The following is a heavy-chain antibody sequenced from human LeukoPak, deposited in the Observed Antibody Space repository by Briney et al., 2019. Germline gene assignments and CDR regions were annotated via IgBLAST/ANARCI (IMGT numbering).Heavy chain of an antibody. CDR1: GFTFSSYS. CDR3: RRDRGGGSGYAFDI. CDR2: ISSSSSYI. V-gene: IGHV3-21*01. Sequence: GGSLRLSCAASGFTFSSYSMNWVRQAPGKGLEWVSSISSSSSYIYYADSVKGRFTISRDNAKNSLYLQMNSLSAEDTAGYYCRRDRGGGSGYAFDIWGQGTMVTVSS. D-gene: IGHD3-22*01. J-gene: IGHJ3*02.